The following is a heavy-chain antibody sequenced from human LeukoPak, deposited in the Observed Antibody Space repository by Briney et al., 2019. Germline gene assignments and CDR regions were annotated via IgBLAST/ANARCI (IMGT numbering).Heavy chain of an antibody. V-gene: IGHV2-26*01. CDR2: IFSNYEK. CDR1: GFSLNTARMG. J-gene: IGHJ4*02. CDR3: ARTDYDYVWGSYHPLDQ. Sequence: ESGPVLVKPTETLTLTCTVSGFSGFSLNTARMGVSWIRQPPGKALELLAHIFSNYEKSYRTSLKSRLTISKDPSKSQVVLTMTSMDPVDTATYYCARTDYDYVWGSYHPLDQWGQGTLVTVSS. D-gene: IGHD3-16*02.